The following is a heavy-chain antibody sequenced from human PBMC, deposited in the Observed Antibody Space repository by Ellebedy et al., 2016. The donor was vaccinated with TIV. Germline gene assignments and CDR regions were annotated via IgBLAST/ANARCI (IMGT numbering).Heavy chain of an antibody. CDR1: GFIFSNAW. D-gene: IGHD2-15*01. J-gene: IGHJ4*02. CDR3: AAGTGYSDFDY. V-gene: IGHV3-15*01. Sequence: GESLKISXAASGFIFSNAWMNWVRQAPGKGLEWVGRIKGKTDGGTRDFAAPVKGRFSISRDDSKNTVSLQMDGLKTEDTAVYYCAAGTGYSDFDYWGQGTLVTVSS. CDR2: IKGKTDGGTR.